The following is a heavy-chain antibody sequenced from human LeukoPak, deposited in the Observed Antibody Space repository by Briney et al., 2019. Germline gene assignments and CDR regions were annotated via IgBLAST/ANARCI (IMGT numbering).Heavy chain of an antibody. J-gene: IGHJ6*03. Sequence: GRSLRLSCAASGFTFSDYNMRWVRQAPGKGLEWVSSISRSGSTTYYADSVKGRFTISRDNAKNSLFLPMNSLRAEDTAVYYCARVLRYCSGGNCYSGGLGYMDVWGKGTTVTISS. D-gene: IGHD2-15*01. CDR1: GFTFSDYN. CDR3: ARVLRYCSGGNCYSGGLGYMDV. CDR2: ISRSGSTT. V-gene: IGHV3-11*01.